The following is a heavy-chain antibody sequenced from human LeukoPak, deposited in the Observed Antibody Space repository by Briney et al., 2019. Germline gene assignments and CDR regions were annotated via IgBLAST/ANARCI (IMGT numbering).Heavy chain of an antibody. J-gene: IGHJ4*02. D-gene: IGHD6-19*01. Sequence: GGSLRLSCAVSGFNFRDHWMDWVRQTPGKGLEWVGHIKNDGSETYYLDSLKGRFSISRDNTNNALYLQMNSLRVEDTAVYYCVKNDGWFHLAQWGQGTLVTVSS. CDR2: IKNDGSET. V-gene: IGHV3-7*03. CDR1: GFNFRDHW. CDR3: VKNDGWFHLAQ.